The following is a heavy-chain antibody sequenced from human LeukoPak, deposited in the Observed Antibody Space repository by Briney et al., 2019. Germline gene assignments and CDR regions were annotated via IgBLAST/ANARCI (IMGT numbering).Heavy chain of an antibody. D-gene: IGHD2-2*01. J-gene: IGHJ6*02. CDR2: MNPNSGNT. V-gene: IGHV1-8*01. CDR3: AGGAVVPAAMSPYYYYGMDV. Sequence: EPSVNLSCKASGYTLTSYDINWVRQATGQGLEWMVWMNPNSGNTGYAQKFQGRDTMTRNTSISTAYMELSSLRSEDTAVYYCAGGAVVPAAMSPYYYYGMDVWGQGTTVTVSS. CDR1: GYTLTSYD.